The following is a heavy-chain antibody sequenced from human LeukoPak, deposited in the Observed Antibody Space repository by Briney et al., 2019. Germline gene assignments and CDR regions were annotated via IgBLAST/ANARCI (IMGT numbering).Heavy chain of an antibody. D-gene: IGHD5-24*01. CDR1: GFSVSSNY. CDR2: IYNSGTT. J-gene: IGHJ5*02. Sequence: GGSLRLSCAASGFSVSSNYMRWVRQAPGKGLEWVAVIYNSGTTKYADSVKGRFTIARDSSKNTLYLQMNSLRAEDTAVYYCARASDPWLQLTWGQGTLVTVSS. V-gene: IGHV3-53*01. CDR3: ARASDPWLQLT.